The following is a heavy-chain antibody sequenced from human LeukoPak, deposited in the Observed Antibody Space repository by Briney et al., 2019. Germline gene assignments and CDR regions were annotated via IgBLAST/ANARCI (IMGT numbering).Heavy chain of an antibody. Sequence: SETLSLTRTVSDGSISSYDWSWIRQPAGKGLEWIGRIYTSGSPTYNPSLKSRVTMSLGTSKKQFSLKLTSVTAADTAVYYCARLTSSWYQDWYFDLWGRGTLVTVSS. J-gene: IGHJ2*01. CDR1: DGSISSYD. V-gene: IGHV4-4*07. D-gene: IGHD6-13*01. CDR3: ARLTSSWYQDWYFDL. CDR2: IYTSGSP.